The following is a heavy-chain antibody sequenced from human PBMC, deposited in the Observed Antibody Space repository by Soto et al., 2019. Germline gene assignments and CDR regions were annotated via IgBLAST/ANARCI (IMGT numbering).Heavy chain of an antibody. CDR1: GFTFSLFA. J-gene: IGHJ3*02. CDR2: ISYDGSNV. CDR3: AEHLYCGNDCYQAAFDT. Sequence: QEQLVESGGGVVQPGRSLRLTCAGSGFTFSLFAMHWVRQAPGKGLEWVTVISYDGSNVYYADSVMGRFTISRDNSKNAVYLQMNYLRAEDTVVYYCAEHLYCGNDCYQAAFDTWGHGTLVTVSS. V-gene: IGHV3-30-3*01. D-gene: IGHD2-21*02.